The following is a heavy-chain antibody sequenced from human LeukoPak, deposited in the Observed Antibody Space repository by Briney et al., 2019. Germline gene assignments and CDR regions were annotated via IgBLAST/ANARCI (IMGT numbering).Heavy chain of an antibody. J-gene: IGHJ4*02. D-gene: IGHD4-17*01. V-gene: IGHV3-30*18. CDR2: ISYDGSNK. CDR3: AKDLSGDHYFDY. CDR1: GFTFSNYA. Sequence: PGRSLRLSCAASGFTFSNYAMHRVRQAPGKGLEWVAIISYDGSNKYYADSVKGRFTISRDNSKNTLYLQMNSLRAEDTAVYYCAKDLSGDHYFDYCGQGTPVTVSS.